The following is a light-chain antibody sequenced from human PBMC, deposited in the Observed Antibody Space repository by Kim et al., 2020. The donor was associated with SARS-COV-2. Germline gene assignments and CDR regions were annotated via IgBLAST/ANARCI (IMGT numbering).Light chain of an antibody. CDR3: QQYNISPWT. J-gene: IGKJ1*01. CDR2: DVS. CDR1: QLTATY. V-gene: IGKV3D-20*02. Sequence: SLAAGESATLSCKASQLTATYLAWYQHRPGQAPRLLIHDVSTRASGVPDRFSGRGSGTEFTLTISRVEAEDFAVYYCQQYNISPWTFGPGTKLEI.